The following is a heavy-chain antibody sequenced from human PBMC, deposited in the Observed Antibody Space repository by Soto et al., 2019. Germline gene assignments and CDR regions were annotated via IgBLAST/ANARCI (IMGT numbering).Heavy chain of an antibody. J-gene: IGHJ5*02. D-gene: IGHD2-15*01. Sequence: QVQLQQWGAGLLKPSETLSLTCAVYGGSFSGYYWSWIRQPPGKGLEWIGEINHSGSTNYNPSLKSRVTISVDTSKNQFSLKLSSVIAADTAVYYCARGVVVASSFDPWGQGTLVTVSS. V-gene: IGHV4-34*01. CDR2: INHSGST. CDR3: ARGVVVASSFDP. CDR1: GGSFSGYY.